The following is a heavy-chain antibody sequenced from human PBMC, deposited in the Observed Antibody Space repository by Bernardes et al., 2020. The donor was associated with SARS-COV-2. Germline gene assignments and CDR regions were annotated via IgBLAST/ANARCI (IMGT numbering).Heavy chain of an antibody. D-gene: IGHD6-13*01. CDR2: ITHSGST. CDR3: ARVTAKKQLVQYYFDY. J-gene: IGHJ4*02. CDR1: GGSFSGYY. Sequence: SETLSLTCAVYGGSFSGYYWSWIRQPPGKGLEWIGEITHSGSTNYNPSLKSRVTISVDTSKNQFSLKLSSVNAADTAVYYCARVTAKKQLVQYYFDYWGQGTLVTVSS. V-gene: IGHV4-34*01.